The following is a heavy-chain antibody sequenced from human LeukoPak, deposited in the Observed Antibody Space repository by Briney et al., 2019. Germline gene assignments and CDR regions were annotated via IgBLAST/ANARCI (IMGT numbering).Heavy chain of an antibody. Sequence: ASVKVSCKASGYTFTGYYMHWVRQAPGQGLEWMGWINPNNGGTNYAQKFQGRVTMTRDTSISTAYMDLSRLRSDDTAVYYCASRGYGSGRALAAFDIWGQGTMVTVSS. D-gene: IGHD3-10*01. J-gene: IGHJ3*02. CDR1: GYTFTGYY. CDR3: ASRGYGSGRALAAFDI. V-gene: IGHV1-2*02. CDR2: INPNNGGT.